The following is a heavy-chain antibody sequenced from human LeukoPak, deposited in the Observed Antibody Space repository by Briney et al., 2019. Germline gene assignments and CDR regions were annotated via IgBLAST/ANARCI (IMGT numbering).Heavy chain of an antibody. J-gene: IGHJ4*02. D-gene: IGHD6-19*01. V-gene: IGHV3-30*02. CDR2: IRYDGSNK. CDR3: AKGGSSAWYYFDY. Sequence: GGSLRLSCAASGFTFSNYDMHWVRQAPGKGLEWVAFIRYDGSNKYYADSVKGRFPISRDNSKNTLYLQMNSLRAEDTAVYCCAKGGSSAWYYFDYWGQGTLVTVSS. CDR1: GFTFSNYD.